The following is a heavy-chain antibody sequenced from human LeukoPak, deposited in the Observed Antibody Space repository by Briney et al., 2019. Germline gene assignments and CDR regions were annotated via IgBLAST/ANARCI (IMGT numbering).Heavy chain of an antibody. V-gene: IGHV3-74*01. CDR1: GFTFSSYW. J-gene: IGHJ4*02. D-gene: IGHD3-3*01. CDR2: INSDGSST. Sequence: GGSLRLSCAASGFTFSSYWMHWVRQAPGKGLVWVSRINSDGSSTSYADSVKGRFTISRDNAENTLYLQMNSLRAEDTAVYYCARGGYYDFWSGYSDFDYWGQGTLVTVSS. CDR3: ARGGYYDFWSGYSDFDY.